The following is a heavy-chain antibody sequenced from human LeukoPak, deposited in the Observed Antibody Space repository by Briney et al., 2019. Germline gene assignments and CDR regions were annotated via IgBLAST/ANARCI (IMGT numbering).Heavy chain of an antibody. D-gene: IGHD3-22*01. J-gene: IGHJ4*02. CDR1: GYTFTDHY. CDR3: ARGETGRDSSGYFGY. V-gene: IGHV1-2*02. Sequence: GASVKVSCKASGYTFTDHYTHWVRQAPGQGLEWMGWINPNSGGTNYAQKFQGRVTMTRDTSISTAYMELTRLRSDDTAVYYCARGETGRDSSGYFGYWGQGTLVTVSS. CDR2: INPNSGGT.